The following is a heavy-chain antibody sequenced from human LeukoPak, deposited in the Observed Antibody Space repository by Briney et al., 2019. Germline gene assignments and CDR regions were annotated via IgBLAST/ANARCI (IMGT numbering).Heavy chain of an antibody. CDR1: GGSISSSSYY. CDR2: IYYSGST. D-gene: IGHD2-2*01. J-gene: IGHJ6*02. Sequence: KASETLSLTCTVSGGSISSSSYYWGWIRQPPGKGLEWIGSIYYSGSTYYNPSLKSRATISVDTSKNQFSLKLSSVTAADTAVYYCARRGKVVPAAINYYYGMDVWGQGTTVTVSS. V-gene: IGHV4-39*01. CDR3: ARRGKVVPAAINYYYGMDV.